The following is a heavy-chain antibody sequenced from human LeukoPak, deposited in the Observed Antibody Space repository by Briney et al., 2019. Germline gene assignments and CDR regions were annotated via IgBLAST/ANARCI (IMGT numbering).Heavy chain of an antibody. CDR2: IRYDGSNK. CDR3: AKDSLERGERVLDY. CDR1: GFTFSIYG. V-gene: IGHV3-30*02. Sequence: GGSLRLSCAASGFTFSIYGMHWVPQAPGKGLEWVAFIRYDGSNKYYADSVRGRFTISRDNSKNTLYLQMNILRAEDTAVYYCAKDSLERGERVLDYWGQGTLVTVSS. J-gene: IGHJ4*02. D-gene: IGHD1-1*01.